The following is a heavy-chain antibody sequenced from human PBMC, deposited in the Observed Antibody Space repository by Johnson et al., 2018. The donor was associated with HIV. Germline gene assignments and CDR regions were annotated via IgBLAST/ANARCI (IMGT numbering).Heavy chain of an antibody. V-gene: IGHV3-30*04. CDR3: AMERMGSFDI. J-gene: IGHJ3*02. CDR1: GFTFSSYA. D-gene: IGHD1-26*01. CDR2: ISYDGSNK. Sequence: HVQLVESGGGVVQPGRSLRLSCAASGFTFSSYAMHWVRQAPGKGLEWVAVISYDGSNKYYADSVKGRFTLSRDNSKNTLYLQMNSLRAEDTAVYYCAMERMGSFDIWGQVTMVTVSS.